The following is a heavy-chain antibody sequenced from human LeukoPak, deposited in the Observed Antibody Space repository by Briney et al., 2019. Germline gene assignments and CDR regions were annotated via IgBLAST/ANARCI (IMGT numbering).Heavy chain of an antibody. CDR2: LSSSGDTI. D-gene: IGHD3-22*01. J-gene: IGHJ4*02. V-gene: IGHV3-48*02. CDR1: GFTFSSYS. Sequence: GGSLRLSCAASGFTFSSYSLSWVRQAPGKGLEWVSYLSSSGDTIYYADSAEGRFTISRDNAKNSLYLQMNSLRDEDTAVYYCARDDYDSSGYYYAGYFDYWGQGTLVTVSS. CDR3: ARDDYDSSGYYYAGYFDY.